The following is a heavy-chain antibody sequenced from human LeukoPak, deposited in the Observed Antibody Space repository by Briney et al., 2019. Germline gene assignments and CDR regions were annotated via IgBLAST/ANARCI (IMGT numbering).Heavy chain of an antibody. CDR3: ARRAGAYSHPYDY. Sequence: GGSLRLSCVVSGFTFSSYNMNWVRQAPGKGLEWVSSIGLSSNYIYYADSVTGRFTISRDNAKNSLYLQMSSLRAEDTAVYYCARRAGAYSHPYDYWGQGTLVTVSS. CDR1: GFTFSSYN. J-gene: IGHJ4*02. V-gene: IGHV3-21*01. D-gene: IGHD4/OR15-4a*01. CDR2: IGLSSNYI.